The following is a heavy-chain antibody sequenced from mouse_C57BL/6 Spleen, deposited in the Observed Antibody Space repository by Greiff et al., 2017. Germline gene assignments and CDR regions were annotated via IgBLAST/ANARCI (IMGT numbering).Heavy chain of an antibody. J-gene: IGHJ1*03. CDR1: GSTFTSYW. CDR3: ARGSRGGYFDV. CDR2: INPSSGGT. Sequence: VQLQQPGTELVKPGASVKLSCKASGSTFTSYWMHWVKQRPGQGLEWIGNINPSSGGTNYNQKFKGKATLAADKSSSTAYMQRSSLTSEDSAVYYCARGSRGGYFDVWGTGTTVTVAA. D-gene: IGHD1-1*01. V-gene: IGHV1-53*01.